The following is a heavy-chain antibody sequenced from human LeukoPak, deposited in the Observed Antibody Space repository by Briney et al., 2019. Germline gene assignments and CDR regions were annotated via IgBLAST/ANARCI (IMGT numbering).Heavy chain of an antibody. J-gene: IGHJ4*02. Sequence: GGSLRLSCAASGFTFSDHVMSWFRQAPGKGLEWVGFIRSKAYGGTTEYAASVKGRFTISRDDSKSIAYLRMNSLKTEDTAVYYCTRDDSSGYYPYYFDYWGQGTLVTVSS. CDR2: IRSKAYGGTT. V-gene: IGHV3-49*03. CDR1: GFTFSDHV. D-gene: IGHD3-22*01. CDR3: TRDDSSGYYPYYFDY.